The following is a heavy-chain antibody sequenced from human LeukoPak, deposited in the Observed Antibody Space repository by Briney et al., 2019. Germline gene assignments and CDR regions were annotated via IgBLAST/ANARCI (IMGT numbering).Heavy chain of an antibody. Sequence: SETLSLTCAVSGGSISSGGYSWSWIRQPPGKGLEWIGYIYHSGSTYYNPSLKSRVTISVDRSKNQFSLKLSSVTAADTAVCYCARAGASYCSSTSCRPWYFDLWGRGTLVTVSS. D-gene: IGHD2-2*01. CDR1: GGSISSGGYS. V-gene: IGHV4-30-2*01. CDR2: IYHSGST. J-gene: IGHJ2*01. CDR3: ARAGASYCSSTSCRPWYFDL.